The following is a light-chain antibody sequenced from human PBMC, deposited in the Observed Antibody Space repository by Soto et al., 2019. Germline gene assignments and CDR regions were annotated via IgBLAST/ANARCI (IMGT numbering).Light chain of an antibody. CDR2: EAS. Sequence: DIQMAQSPSPPSASVRDKVTIPFRASQSISSWLAWYQQKPGKAPKLLIYEASSLESGVPSTFSGSGSGTEFTLTISSLQPDDFATYYCQQYNSYPLTFGGGTKVDIK. V-gene: IGKV1-5*03. CDR1: QSISSW. J-gene: IGKJ4*01. CDR3: QQYNSYPLT.